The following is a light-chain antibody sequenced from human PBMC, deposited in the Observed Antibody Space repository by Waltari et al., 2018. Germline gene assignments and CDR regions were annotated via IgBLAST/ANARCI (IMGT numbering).Light chain of an antibody. CDR1: QSVSRA. Sequence: EIVLTQSLGTLSLSPGHRVTLSCRASQSVSRALAWYQQKAGQAPRLLIYAASTRAPGIPDRFSGSGSGTDFSLTISRLEPEDFAVYYCQHYVRLPATFGQGTKVEIK. J-gene: IGKJ1*01. V-gene: IGKV3-20*01. CDR2: AAS. CDR3: QHYVRLPAT.